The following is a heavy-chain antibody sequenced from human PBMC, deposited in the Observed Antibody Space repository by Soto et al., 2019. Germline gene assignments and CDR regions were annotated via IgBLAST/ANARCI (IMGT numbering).Heavy chain of an antibody. CDR2: IDPSDSYT. J-gene: IGHJ5*02. Sequence: GESLKISCKGSGYSFTSYWTSLVRQMPGKGLEWMGRIDPSDSYTNYSQSFQGHVTISADKSISTAYLQWSSLTASDTAMYYCARRRGMELSKWFEPWDQGTLVTVSS. CDR3: ARRRGMELSKWFEP. V-gene: IGHV5-10-1*01. D-gene: IGHD1-7*01. CDR1: GYSFTSYW.